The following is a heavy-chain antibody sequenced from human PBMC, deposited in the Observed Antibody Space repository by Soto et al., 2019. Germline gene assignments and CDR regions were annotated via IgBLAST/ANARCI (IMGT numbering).Heavy chain of an antibody. J-gene: IGHJ6*02. V-gene: IGHV3-23*01. CDR3: AKDSEDIVVVPAAKPYYYYGMDV. CDR2: ISGDGAAT. CDR1: GFNFGSFA. Sequence: LSCAASGFNFGSFAMTWVRQAPGKGLQWVSAISGDGAATYYGDSVKGRFTISRDNSKNTLYLQMNSLRAEDTAVYYCAKDSEDIVVVPAAKPYYYYGMDVWGQGTTVTVSS. D-gene: IGHD2-2*02.